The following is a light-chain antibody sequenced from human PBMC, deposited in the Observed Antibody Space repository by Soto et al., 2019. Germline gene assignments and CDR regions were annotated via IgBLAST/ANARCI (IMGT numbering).Light chain of an antibody. CDR3: QPYNNWPLT. J-gene: IGKJ4*01. CDR1: QSVRSH. V-gene: IGKV3-15*01. Sequence: KVVAPSPATPSLFSGERGTLSLPASQSVRSHLAWCQQKPGQPPRLLIYDTSTRATGVPARFSGSRSGPEFTLTINSLQSEDFAIYYCQPYNNWPLTFGGGTKVDIK. CDR2: DTS.